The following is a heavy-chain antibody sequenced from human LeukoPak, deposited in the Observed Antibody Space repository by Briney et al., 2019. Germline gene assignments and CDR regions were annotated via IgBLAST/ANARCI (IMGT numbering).Heavy chain of an antibody. J-gene: IGHJ5*02. CDR3: AIGGDHDWLDP. CDR1: GFTLSTYG. D-gene: IGHD4-17*01. V-gene: IGHV3-30*03. CDR2: ITYDGNDK. Sequence: GGSLRLSCAVSGFTLSTYGMHWVRQAPGKGLEWLAGITYDGNDKYHADPVKGRFTISRDNSRDTLYLQMDSLRADDTAIYYCAIGGDHDWLDPWGQGTLVTVSS.